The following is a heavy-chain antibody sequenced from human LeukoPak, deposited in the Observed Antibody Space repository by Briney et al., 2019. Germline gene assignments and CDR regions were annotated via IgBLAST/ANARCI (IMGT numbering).Heavy chain of an antibody. D-gene: IGHD2-15*01. CDR1: GYTFTNYF. Sequence: ASVKVSCKASGYTFTNYFMHWVRQAPGQGLEWMGVINPSGGSTSYAQKFQGRVTMTRDTSTSTVYMELSSLRSEDTAVYYCAKQLGYCSDGSCYFPYWGQGTLVTVSS. J-gene: IGHJ4*02. CDR3: AKQLGYCSDGSCYFPY. CDR2: INPSGGST. V-gene: IGHV1-46*01.